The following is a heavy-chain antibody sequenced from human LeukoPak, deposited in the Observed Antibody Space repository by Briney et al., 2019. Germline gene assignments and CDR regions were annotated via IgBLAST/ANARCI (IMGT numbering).Heavy chain of an antibody. CDR3: ARDRARSSGWYSFFDY. CDR2: IYTSGST. CDR1: GGSISSGSYY. D-gene: IGHD6-19*01. J-gene: IGHJ4*02. V-gene: IGHV4-61*02. Sequence: SETLSLTCTVSGGSISSGSYYWGWIRQPAGKGLEWIGRIYTSGSTNYNPSLKSRVTISVDTSKNQFSLKLSSVTAADTAVYYCARDRARSSGWYSFFDYWGQGTLVTVSS.